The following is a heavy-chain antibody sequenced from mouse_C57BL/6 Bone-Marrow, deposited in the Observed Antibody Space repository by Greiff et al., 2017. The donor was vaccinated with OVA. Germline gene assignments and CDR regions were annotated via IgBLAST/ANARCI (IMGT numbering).Heavy chain of an antibody. D-gene: IGHD1-1*01. Sequence: VQLQQSGAELVRPGASVKLSCKASGYTFTDYYINWVKQRPGQGLEWIARIYPGSGNTYYNEKFKGKATLTAEKSSSTAYMQLSSLTSEDSAVYFCARSDYYGSSWFADWGQGTLVTVSA. CDR3: ARSDYYGSSWFAD. CDR2: IYPGSGNT. J-gene: IGHJ3*01. V-gene: IGHV1-76*01. CDR1: GYTFTDYY.